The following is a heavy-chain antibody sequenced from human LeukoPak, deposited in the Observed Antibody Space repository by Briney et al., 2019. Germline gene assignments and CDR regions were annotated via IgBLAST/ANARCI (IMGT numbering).Heavy chain of an antibody. J-gene: IGHJ2*01. CDR2: IYTSGST. Sequence: SQTLSLTCTVSGGSISSGSYYWSWIRQPAGKGLGWIGRIYTSGSTNYNPSLKSRVTISVDTSKNQFSLKLSSVTAADTAVYYCARDHCGGSCKQWYFDLWGRGTLVTVSS. CDR1: GGSISSGSYY. CDR3: ARDHCGGSCKQWYFDL. V-gene: IGHV4-61*02. D-gene: IGHD2-15*01.